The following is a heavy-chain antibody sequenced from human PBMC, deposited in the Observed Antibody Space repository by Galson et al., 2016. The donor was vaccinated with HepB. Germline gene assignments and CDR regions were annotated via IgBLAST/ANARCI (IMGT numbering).Heavy chain of an antibody. J-gene: IGHJ4*02. V-gene: IGHV3-30*18. D-gene: IGHD3-10*01. CDR1: GFSFTNHG. Sequence: SLRLSCATSGFSFTNHGMHWVRQAPGKGLEWVAVTSSDGTNKYYADAVKGRFAISRDNSRNTLYLQMNSLRPEDTAMYYCAKDGRGGNYFGNLESWGQGTRVTVSS. CDR2: TSSDGTNK. CDR3: AKDGRGGNYFGNLES.